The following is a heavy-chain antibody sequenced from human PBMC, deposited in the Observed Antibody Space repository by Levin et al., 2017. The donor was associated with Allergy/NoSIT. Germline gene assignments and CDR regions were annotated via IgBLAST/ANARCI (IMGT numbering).Heavy chain of an antibody. J-gene: IGHJ4*02. D-gene: IGHD7-27*01. V-gene: IGHV4-30-4*01. CDR1: GGSISSGDRY. CDR3: ARALFINWGLGGEFDY. Sequence: SQTLSLTCTVSGGSISSGDRYWSWIRQPPGKGLEWIGYIYYSGSTFYNPSLKSRLTISLDTSKNQFSLKLSSVTAADTAVYYCARALFINWGLGGEFDYWGQGTLVTVSS. CDR2: IYYSGST.